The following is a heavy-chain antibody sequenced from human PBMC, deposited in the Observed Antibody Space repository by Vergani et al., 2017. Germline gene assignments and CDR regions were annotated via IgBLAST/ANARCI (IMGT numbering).Heavy chain of an antibody. CDR2: IIPIFGTA. D-gene: IGHD1-1*01. Sequence: QVQLVQSGAEVKKPGSSVKVSCKASGGTFSSYAISWVRQAPGQGLEWMGGIIPIFGTANYAQKFQGRVTITADESTGTAYMELSSLRSEDTAVYYCARDTXVVPRGRHIYYYYYYMDVWGKGTTVTVSS. J-gene: IGHJ6*03. CDR1: GGTFSSYA. V-gene: IGHV1-69*13. CDR3: ARDTXVVPRGRHIYYYYYYMDV.